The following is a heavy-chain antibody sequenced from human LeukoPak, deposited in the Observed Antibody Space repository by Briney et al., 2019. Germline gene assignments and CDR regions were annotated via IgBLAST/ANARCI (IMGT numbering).Heavy chain of an antibody. Sequence: PGESLKILCKGSGYRFTTFWISLVPPMPGKGLEGRRLIDPSDSYTTYSPSFQAHVTFTSDKSIRTAYLHLSSLQASDSAMYYCARRLATVWSPFDVWGQGTMVTVSS. CDR1: GYRFTTFW. CDR2: IDPSDSYT. V-gene: IGHV5-10-1*01. D-gene: IGHD3-16*01. CDR3: ARRLATVWSPFDV. J-gene: IGHJ3*01.